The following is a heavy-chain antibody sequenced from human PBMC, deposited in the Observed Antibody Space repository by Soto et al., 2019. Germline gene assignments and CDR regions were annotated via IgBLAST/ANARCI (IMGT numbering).Heavy chain of an antibody. J-gene: IGHJ4*02. D-gene: IGHD3-22*01. V-gene: IGHV3-30*18. CDR3: ANLRITMIVVPGAY. Sequence: GGSLRLSCAASGFTFSSYGMHWVRQAPGKGLEWVAVISYDGSNKYYADSVKGRFTISRDNSKNTLYLQMNSLRAEDTAVYYCANLRITMIVVPGAYWGQGTLVTVSS. CDR2: ISYDGSNK. CDR1: GFTFSSYG.